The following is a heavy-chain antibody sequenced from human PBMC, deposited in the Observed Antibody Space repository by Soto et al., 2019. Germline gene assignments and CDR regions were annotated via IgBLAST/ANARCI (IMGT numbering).Heavy chain of an antibody. Sequence: QVQLQESGPGLVKPSGTLSLTCAVSGGSISSSNWWSWVRQPPGKGLEWIGEIYHSGSTNCNPSLKSRVTISVDKSKNQFSLKLSSVTAADTAVYYCASRRSYDFWSGPFDYWGQGTLVTVSS. CDR1: GGSISSSNW. D-gene: IGHD3-3*01. V-gene: IGHV4-4*02. CDR2: IYHSGST. J-gene: IGHJ4*02. CDR3: ASRRSYDFWSGPFDY.